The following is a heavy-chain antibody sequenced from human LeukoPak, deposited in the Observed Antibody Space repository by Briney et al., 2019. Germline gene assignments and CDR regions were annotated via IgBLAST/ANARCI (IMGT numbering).Heavy chain of an antibody. V-gene: IGHV1-46*01. CDR1: GYTFTSYY. Sequence: ASVKVSCKASGYTFTSYYMHWVRQAPGQGLEWMGIINPSGGSTSYAQKFQGRVTMTRDTSTSTVYMELSSLRSEDTAVYYCAILPSPIIVVVTAILASDYWGQGTLVTVSS. CDR2: INPSGGST. CDR3: AILPSPIIVVVTAILASDY. J-gene: IGHJ4*02. D-gene: IGHD2-21*02.